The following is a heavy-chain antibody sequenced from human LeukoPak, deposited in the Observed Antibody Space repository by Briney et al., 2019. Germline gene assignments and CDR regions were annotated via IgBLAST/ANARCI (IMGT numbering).Heavy chain of an antibody. CDR1: GGSISNYY. CDR2: IYYSGST. D-gene: IGHD4-23*01. V-gene: IGHV4-59*01. Sequence: SETLSLTCTVSGGSISNYYWSWIRQPPGKGLEWIGFIYYSGSTDYNPSLKSRVTISVDASKNQFSLRLRSVTAADTAVYYCARAAYSCNSEFDYWGQGTLVTVSS. CDR3: ARAAYSCNSEFDY. J-gene: IGHJ4*02.